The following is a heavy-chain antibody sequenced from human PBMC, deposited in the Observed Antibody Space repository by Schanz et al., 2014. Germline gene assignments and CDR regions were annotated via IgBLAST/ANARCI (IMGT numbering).Heavy chain of an antibody. CDR2: IGGSGDST. CDR1: GFTFSNHA. Sequence: EVHLLESGGGLVQPGGSLRLSCAASGFTFSNHALSWVRQAPGKGLEWVSGIGGSGDSTHYADSVKGRFIISRDNSKNTLYLQVNSLRAEDTAVYYCARAPTRMNMFRGVTYCFDYWGQGTLVTVSS. D-gene: IGHD3-10*01. J-gene: IGHJ4*02. CDR3: ARAPTRMNMFRGVTYCFDY. V-gene: IGHV3-23*01.